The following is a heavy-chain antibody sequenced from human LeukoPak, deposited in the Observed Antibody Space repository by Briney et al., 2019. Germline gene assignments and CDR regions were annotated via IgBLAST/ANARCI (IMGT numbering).Heavy chain of an antibody. CDR3: ARGLWSFDS. CDR1: GGSISSYY. Sequence: PSETLSLTCTVSGGSISSYYWSWIRQPPGKGLEWIGYIYYSGSTNHSPSLKSRVTISLDTSKNQFSLRLSSVTAADTAVYFCARGLWSFDSWGQGTLVTVSS. CDR2: IYYSGST. J-gene: IGHJ4*02. D-gene: IGHD3-10*01. V-gene: IGHV4-59*01.